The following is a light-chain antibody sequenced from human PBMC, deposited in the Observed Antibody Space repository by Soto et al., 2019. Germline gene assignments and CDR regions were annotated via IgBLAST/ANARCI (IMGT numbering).Light chain of an antibody. CDR2: GAS. V-gene: IGKV3-15*01. Sequence: EIVMTQSPATPSVSPGARATLSCEASQSVGIYLAWNQQRPGQAPRLLIHGASTRAPGIPARFSGSGSGTHFTLTISSLQSEDFAVYYCQQYDNWAQTFGQGTKVDIK. J-gene: IGKJ1*01. CDR3: QQYDNWAQT. CDR1: QSVGIY.